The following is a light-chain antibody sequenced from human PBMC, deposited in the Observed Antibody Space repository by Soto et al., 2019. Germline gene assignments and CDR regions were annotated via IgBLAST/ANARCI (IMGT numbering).Light chain of an antibody. J-gene: IGLJ3*02. CDR3: RSFAGNNNLV. V-gene: IGLV2-8*01. Sequence: QSALTQPPSASGSPGQSVTISCTGTSSDVGGYNYVSWYQQHPGKAPKLMISEVSKRPSGVPDRFSSSKSGNTASLTVSGLQAEDEADYYCRSFAGNNNLVFGGGTKDTVL. CDR1: SSDVGGYNY. CDR2: EVS.